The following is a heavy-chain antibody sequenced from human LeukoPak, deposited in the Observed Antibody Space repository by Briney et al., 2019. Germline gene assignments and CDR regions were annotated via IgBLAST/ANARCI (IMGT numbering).Heavy chain of an antibody. V-gene: IGHV3-30*04. CDR1: GFTFSNYA. D-gene: IGHD3/OR15-3a*01. CDR2: ISYDGSNK. Sequence: PGGSLRLSCVASGFTFSNYAIHWVRQAPGKGLEWVAVISYDGSNKYYADSVKGRFTLSRDNSKNTLYLQMNSLRAEDTAVYYCARDSGFSGTQRGEYWGQGTLVTVSS. J-gene: IGHJ4*02. CDR3: ARDSGFSGTQRGEY.